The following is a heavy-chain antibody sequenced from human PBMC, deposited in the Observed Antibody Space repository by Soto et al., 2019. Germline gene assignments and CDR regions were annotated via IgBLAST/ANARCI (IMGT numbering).Heavy chain of an antibody. CDR3: ARDLLSSGSYFDY. D-gene: IGHD1-26*01. CDR1: GFTFSSYA. Sequence: GGSLRLSCAASGFTFSSYAMHWVRQAPGKGLEWVAVISYDGSNKYYADSVKGRFTISRDNSKNTLYLQMNSLRAEDMAVYYCARDLLSSGSYFDYWGQGTLVTVSS. V-gene: IGHV3-30*04. J-gene: IGHJ4*02. CDR2: ISYDGSNK.